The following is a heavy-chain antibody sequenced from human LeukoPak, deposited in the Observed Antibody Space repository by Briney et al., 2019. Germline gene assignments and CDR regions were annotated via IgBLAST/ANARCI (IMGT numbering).Heavy chain of an antibody. CDR3: TKDVEHF. CDR1: GFIFTNYF. V-gene: IGHV3-23*01. CDR2: ISSNGAGR. Sequence: GGSLRLSCAASGFIFTNYFMSWVRQAPGKGLEWVSAISSNGAGRYYADSVRGRFTVSRDNSKNTLYLQMNGLRAEDTAVYYCTKDVEHFWGQGTLATVSS. J-gene: IGHJ1*01. D-gene: IGHD1/OR15-1a*01.